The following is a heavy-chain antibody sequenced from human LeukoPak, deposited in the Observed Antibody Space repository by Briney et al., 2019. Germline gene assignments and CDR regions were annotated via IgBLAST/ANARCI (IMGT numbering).Heavy chain of an antibody. CDR3: AREIVGYDAFDI. CDR2: ISGSGGST. D-gene: IGHD1-1*01. V-gene: IGHV3-23*01. CDR1: GFTFSSYA. Sequence: GGSLRLSCAASGFTFSSYAMSWVRQAPGKGLEWVSAISGSGGSTYYADSVKGRFTISRDNSKNTLYLQMNNLRVDDTALYYCAREIVGYDAFDIWGQGTMVTVSS. J-gene: IGHJ3*02.